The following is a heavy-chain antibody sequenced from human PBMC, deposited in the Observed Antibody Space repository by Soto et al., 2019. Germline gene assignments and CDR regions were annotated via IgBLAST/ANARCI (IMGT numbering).Heavy chain of an antibody. D-gene: IGHD6-19*01. CDR1: GYTLTSYG. J-gene: IGHJ4*01. CDR3: AREHYHSTPRAGCLTRYLDY. V-gene: IGHV1-18*01. Sequence: VSAIFPWKAFGYTLTSYGVSWVRQAPGQVLEWIGWISGYNGDTNYAHKFQGRVTMTTDTSEVTASMELRSLRSDDTAVYYCAREHYHSTPRAGCLTRYLDY. CDR2: ISGYNGDT.